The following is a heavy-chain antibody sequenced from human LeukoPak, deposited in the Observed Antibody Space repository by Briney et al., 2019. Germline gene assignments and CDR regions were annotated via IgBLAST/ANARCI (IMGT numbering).Heavy chain of an antibody. V-gene: IGHV4-59*01. CDR1: GDSITSNY. D-gene: IGHD3-10*01. CDR2: ISYSGSS. J-gene: IGHJ5*01. CDR3: ARDLLWRNTYTYAFDS. Sequence: PSETLSLTCTVSGDSITSNYWSWIRQSQDKGLEWIGYISYSGSSYYNPSLKSRVIISLDTSKNQFSLRLSSVTAADTAVYYCARDLLWRNTYTYAFDSWGQGTLVTVSS.